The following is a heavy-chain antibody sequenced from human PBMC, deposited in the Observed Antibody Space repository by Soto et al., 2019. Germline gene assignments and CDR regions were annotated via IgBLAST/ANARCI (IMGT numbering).Heavy chain of an antibody. CDR1: GGSISSGGYY. J-gene: IGHJ6*02. CDR3: ASNSIAGNYYYYGMDV. Sequence: PSETLSLTCTVSGGSISSGGYYWSWIRQHPGKGLEWIGYIYYSGITYYNPSLKSRVTISVDTSKNQFSLKLSSVTAADTAVYYCASNSIAGNYYYYGMDVWGQGTTVTVSS. CDR2: IYYSGIT. D-gene: IGHD1-20*01. V-gene: IGHV4-31*03.